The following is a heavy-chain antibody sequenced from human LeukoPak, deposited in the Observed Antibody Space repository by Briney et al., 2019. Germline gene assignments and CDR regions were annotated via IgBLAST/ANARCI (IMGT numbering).Heavy chain of an antibody. CDR2: ISYDGSNK. J-gene: IGHJ5*02. CDR3: ARDLLIPVAGTSVS. Sequence: GGSLRLSCAASGFTFSSYAMHWVRQAPGKGLEWVAVISYDGSNKYYADSVKGRFTISRDNSKNTLYLQMNSLRAEDTAVYYCARDLLIPVAGTSVSWGQGTLVTVSP. V-gene: IGHV3-30-3*01. CDR1: GFTFSSYA. D-gene: IGHD6-19*01.